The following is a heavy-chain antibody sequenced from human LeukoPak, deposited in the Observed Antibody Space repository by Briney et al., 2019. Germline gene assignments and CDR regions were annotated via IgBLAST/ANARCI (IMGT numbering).Heavy chain of an antibody. CDR1: GGSISSYY. Sequence: PSETLSLTCTVSGGSISSYYWSWIRQPPGKGLEWIGYIYYSGSTNYNPSLKSRVTISVDTSKNQFSLKLSSVTAADTAVYYCAREDRAVRGVIDWFDPWGQGTLVTVSS. CDR3: AREDRAVRGVIDWFDP. V-gene: IGHV4-59*12. D-gene: IGHD3-10*01. CDR2: IYYSGST. J-gene: IGHJ5*02.